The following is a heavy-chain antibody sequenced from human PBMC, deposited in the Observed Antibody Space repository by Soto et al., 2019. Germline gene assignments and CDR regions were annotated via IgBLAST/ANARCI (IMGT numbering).Heavy chain of an antibody. Sequence: SVKVSCKASGGTFSSYAISWVRQAPGQGLEWMGGIIPIFGTANYAQKFQGRVTITADESTSTAYMELSSLRSEDTAVYYCARVAIFGVVAVYYYGMDVWGQGTTVTVSS. CDR1: GGTFSSYA. CDR3: ARVAIFGVVAVYYYGMDV. D-gene: IGHD3-3*01. J-gene: IGHJ6*02. V-gene: IGHV1-69*13. CDR2: IIPIFGTA.